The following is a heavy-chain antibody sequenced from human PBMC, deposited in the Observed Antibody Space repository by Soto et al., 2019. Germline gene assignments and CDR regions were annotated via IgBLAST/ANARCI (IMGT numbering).Heavy chain of an antibody. D-gene: IGHD4-17*01. Sequence: PSETLSLTCSICGGSIRRQYWSWIRQPPGKGLEWIGYIYYSGSTNYNPSLKSRVTISVDTSKNQFSLKLSSVTAADTAVYYCARRYGASFDYWGQGTLVTVS. CDR2: IYYSGST. V-gene: IGHV4-59*11. J-gene: IGHJ4*02. CDR3: ARRYGASFDY. CDR1: GGSIRRQY.